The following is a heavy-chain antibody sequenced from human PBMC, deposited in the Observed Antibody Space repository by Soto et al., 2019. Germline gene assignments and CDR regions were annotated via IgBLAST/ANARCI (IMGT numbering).Heavy chain of an antibody. J-gene: IGHJ3*02. CDR1: GFTFSSYG. Sequence: QVQLVESGGGVVQPGRSLRLSCAASGFTFSSYGMHWVRQAPGKGLEWVAVIWYDGSNKYYADSVKGRFTISRDNSKNTLYLQMNSLRAEDTAVYYCARDPGGYGAFDIWGQGTMVTVSS. CDR2: IWYDGSNK. CDR3: ARDPGGYGAFDI. D-gene: IGHD5-12*01. V-gene: IGHV3-33*01.